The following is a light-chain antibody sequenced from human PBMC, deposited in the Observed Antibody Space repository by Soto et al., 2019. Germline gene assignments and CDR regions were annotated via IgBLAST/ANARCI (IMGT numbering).Light chain of an antibody. J-gene: IGKJ1*01. CDR3: QQYHSYWT. V-gene: IGKV3-15*01. CDR1: QSVDTN. Sequence: EIILTQSPGTLSVSPGERVTLSCRATQSVDTNLAWYQQKPGQPPRLLIHGASTRATGIAAGFSGSGSGTEFTLTISSLQTDDFSTYYCQQYHSYWTFGQGTKVDIK. CDR2: GAS.